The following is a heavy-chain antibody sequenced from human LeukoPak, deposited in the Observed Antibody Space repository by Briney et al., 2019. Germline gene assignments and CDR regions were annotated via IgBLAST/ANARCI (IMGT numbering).Heavy chain of an antibody. Sequence: PSETLSLTCTVSGGSISSYYWSWIRQPPGKGLEWIGYIYYSGSTSYNPSLKSRVTISVDTSKNQFSLKLSSVTAADTAVYYCARGSPLTTVGAFDIWGQGTMVTVSS. D-gene: IGHD4-23*01. V-gene: IGHV4-59*01. CDR1: GGSISSYY. CDR2: IYYSGST. CDR3: ARGSPLTTVGAFDI. J-gene: IGHJ3*02.